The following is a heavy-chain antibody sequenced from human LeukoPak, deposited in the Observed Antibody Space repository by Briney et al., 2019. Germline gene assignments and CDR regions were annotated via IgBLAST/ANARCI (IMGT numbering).Heavy chain of an antibody. CDR2: IYYSGST. CDR1: GGSIGSYY. V-gene: IGHV4-59*01. D-gene: IGHD2-15*01. J-gene: IGHJ4*02. CDR3: ARGVVAASFDY. Sequence: SETLSLTCTVSGGSIGSYYWSWIQQPPGKGLEWIGYIYYSGSTNYNPSLKSRVTISVDTSKNQFSLKLSSVTAADAAVYYCARGVVAASFDYWGQGTLVTVSS.